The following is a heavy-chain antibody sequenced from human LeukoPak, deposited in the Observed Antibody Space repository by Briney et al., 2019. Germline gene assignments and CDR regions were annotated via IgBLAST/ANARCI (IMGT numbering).Heavy chain of an antibody. D-gene: IGHD3-3*01. J-gene: IGHJ6*02. V-gene: IGHV3-74*01. Sequence: GGSLRLSCVASGFRLSGFWMYWIRQAPGKGLAYISRSNGDGSTTNYADLVKGRFTMSRDSVKNILYLQMNSLRADDTAVHYCARDLTEERFLEWFAYHGMDVWGQGTTVTVSS. CDR3: ARDLTEERFLEWFAYHGMDV. CDR1: GFRLSGFW. CDR2: SNGDGSTT.